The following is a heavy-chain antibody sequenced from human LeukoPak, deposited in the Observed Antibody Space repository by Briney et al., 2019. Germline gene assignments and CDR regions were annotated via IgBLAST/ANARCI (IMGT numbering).Heavy chain of an antibody. D-gene: IGHD2-2*01. CDR2: ITLSGANT. CDR3: AKRGNPAVGHHYLDV. J-gene: IGHJ6*03. CDR1: GFAFSSYD. V-gene: IGHV3-23*01. Sequence: GGSLRLSCAASGFAFSSYDMSWVRQAPGKGLEWVSSITLSGANTFYADSVMGRFTISRDNSKNTLYLQMNSLSAEDTAVYYCAKRGNPAVGHHYLDVWGEGTPVSVSS.